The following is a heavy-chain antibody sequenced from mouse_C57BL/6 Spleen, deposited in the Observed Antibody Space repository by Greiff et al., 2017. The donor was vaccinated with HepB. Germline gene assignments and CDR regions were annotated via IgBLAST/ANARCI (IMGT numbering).Heavy chain of an antibody. CDR3: ARRYYGSSQYYFDY. CDR1: GYTFTSYW. V-gene: IGHV1-50*01. Sequence: LQESGAELVKPGASVKLSCKASGYTFTSYWMQWVKQRPGQGLEWIGEIDPSDSYTNYNQKFKGKATLTVDTSSSTAYMQLSSLTSEDSAVYYCARRYYGSSQYYFDYWGQGTTLTVSS. CDR2: IDPSDSYT. J-gene: IGHJ2*01. D-gene: IGHD1-1*01.